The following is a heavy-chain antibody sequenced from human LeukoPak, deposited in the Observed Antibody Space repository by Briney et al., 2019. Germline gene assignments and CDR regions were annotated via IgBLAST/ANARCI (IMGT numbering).Heavy chain of an antibody. CDR2: ISAYNGNT. J-gene: IGHJ5*02. CDR3: ARDNTATIADNWFDP. V-gene: IGHV1-18*01. D-gene: IGHD5-18*01. Sequence: GASVKVSCKASGYTFTSYGISWVRQAPGQGLEWMGWISAYNGNTNYAQKLQGRVTMTTDTSTSTAYMELRSLRSDDTAVYYCARDNTATIADNWFDPWGQGTLVTVSS. CDR1: GYTFTSYG.